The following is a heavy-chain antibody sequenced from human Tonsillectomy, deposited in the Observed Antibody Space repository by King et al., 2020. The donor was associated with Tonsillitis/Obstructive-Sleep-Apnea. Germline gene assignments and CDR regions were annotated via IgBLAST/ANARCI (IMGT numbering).Heavy chain of an antibody. J-gene: IGHJ4*02. Sequence: VQLQQWGAGLLKPSETLSLTCAVYGGSFSGYYYTWIRQPPGKGLEWIGEINHSGSTNYNPPLKSRVTISLDTSKNQFSLKLNSVTAADAAMYFCARAPPGRLGFDYWGQGTLVTVSS. CDR3: ARAPPGRLGFDY. CDR2: INHSGST. D-gene: IGHD3-9*01. V-gene: IGHV4-34*01. CDR1: GGSFSGYY.